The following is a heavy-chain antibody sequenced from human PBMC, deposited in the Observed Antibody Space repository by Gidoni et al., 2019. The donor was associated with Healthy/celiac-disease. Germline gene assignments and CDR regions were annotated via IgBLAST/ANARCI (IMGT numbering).Heavy chain of an antibody. J-gene: IGHJ4*02. Sequence: VQLVQSGAEVKKPGASLTVSCKASGYTFTNYDINWVRQATGQGLEWMGWMNPNSGNTGYAQKCQGRVTMTRNTSISTAYMELSSLRSEDTAVYYCARGDSSGYYWGPPDYWGQGTLVTVSS. D-gene: IGHD3-22*01. V-gene: IGHV1-8*01. CDR1: GYTFTNYD. CDR2: MNPNSGNT. CDR3: ARGDSSGYYWGPPDY.